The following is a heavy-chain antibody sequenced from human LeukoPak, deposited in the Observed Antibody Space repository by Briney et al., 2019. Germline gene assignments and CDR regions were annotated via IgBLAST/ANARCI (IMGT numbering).Heavy chain of an antibody. Sequence: ASVKVSCTASGYTFTSYYMHWARQAPGQGLEWMGIIDPSGGSTSYAQKFQGRVTMTRDTSTSTVYMELSSLRSEDTAVYYCARDSEGGDYWGQGTLVTVSS. CDR1: GYTFTSYY. V-gene: IGHV1-46*01. D-gene: IGHD3-16*01. CDR2: IDPSGGST. J-gene: IGHJ4*02. CDR3: ARDSEGGDY.